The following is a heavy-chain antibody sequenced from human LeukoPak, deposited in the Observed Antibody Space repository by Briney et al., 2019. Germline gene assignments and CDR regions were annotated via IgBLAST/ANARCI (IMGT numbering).Heavy chain of an antibody. J-gene: IGHJ4*02. CDR2: IHPGRSDI. CDR3: TRREDRTGYSDY. Sequence: GESLKIPCKTSGYSFTTNWIACVRQMPGKGLEWMGIIHPGRSDIRYSPSFQGPVTISADKSISTAYLQWSSLEASDTAMYYCTRREDRTGYSDYWGQGTLVTVSS. CDR1: GYSFTTNW. V-gene: IGHV5-51*01. D-gene: IGHD3-22*01.